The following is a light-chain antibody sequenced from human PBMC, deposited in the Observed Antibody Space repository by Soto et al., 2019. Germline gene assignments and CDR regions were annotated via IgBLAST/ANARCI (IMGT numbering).Light chain of an antibody. CDR3: QQCGNSPRT. V-gene: IGKV3-20*01. CDR2: GAS. CDR1: QSVSSSS. J-gene: IGKJ1*01. Sequence: EIVLTQSPGTLSLSPGERATLSCRASQSVSSSSFAWYQHKPGQAPRLLIYGASTRATGIPDRFSGSWSGTDFTRTSSRLEPEDFAVYYCQQCGNSPRTFGQGTKGEIK.